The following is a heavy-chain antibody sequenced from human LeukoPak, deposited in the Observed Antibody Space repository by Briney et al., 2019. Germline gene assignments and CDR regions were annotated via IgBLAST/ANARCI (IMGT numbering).Heavy chain of an antibody. CDR2: IYYSGST. CDR3: ASTNQPGYCSSTSCYTSHEYFQH. Sequence: SETLSLTCTVSGGSISSSSYYWGWIRQPPGKGLEWIGSIYYSGSTYYNPSLKSRVTISVDTSKNQFSPKLSSVTAADTAVYYCASTNQPGYCSSTSCYTSHEYFQHWGQGTLVTVSS. CDR1: GGSISSSSYY. V-gene: IGHV4-39*01. J-gene: IGHJ1*01. D-gene: IGHD2-2*02.